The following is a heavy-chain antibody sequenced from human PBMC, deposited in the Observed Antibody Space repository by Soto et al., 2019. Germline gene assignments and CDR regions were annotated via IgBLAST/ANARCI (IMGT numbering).Heavy chain of an antibody. V-gene: IGHV1-18*01. Sequence: ASVKVSCKASGYTFTSYGISWVRQAPGQGLEWMAWINPYNGNTKYAEKFLGRVTVTTDTSTATAYMEVMSLTSDDTAVFYCARVGVGLAAPRVWPYWGQGTPVTVSS. CDR3: ARVGVGLAAPRVWPY. CDR2: INPYNGNT. CDR1: GYTFTSYG. D-gene: IGHD6-13*01. J-gene: IGHJ4*02.